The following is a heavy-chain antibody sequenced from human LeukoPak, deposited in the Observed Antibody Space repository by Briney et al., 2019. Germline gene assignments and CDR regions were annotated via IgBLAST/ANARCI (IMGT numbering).Heavy chain of an antibody. V-gene: IGHV1-18*01. CDR1: DYTFTNYG. CDR2: ISAYNGNT. Sequence: GASVKVSCKASDYTFTNYGISWVRQAPGQGLEWRGWISAYNGNTNYAQKLQGRVTMTTDTSTSTAYMELRSLRSDDTAVYYCARSSSVTIPGYYFDYWGQGTLVTVSS. J-gene: IGHJ4*02. CDR3: ARSSSVTIPGYYFDY. D-gene: IGHD2-21*01.